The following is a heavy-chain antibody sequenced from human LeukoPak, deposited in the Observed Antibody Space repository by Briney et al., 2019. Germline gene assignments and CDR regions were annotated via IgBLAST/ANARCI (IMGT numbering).Heavy chain of an antibody. Sequence: SETLSLTCTVSGASIRNYYWSWIRQPAGKGLEWIGRIEPSGSTKYNPSLKSRVTMSVDTSKNQFSLELNSVTAADTAVYYCAKEGAAPGPDFVSWGQGTLVIVSS. D-gene: IGHD6-13*01. CDR1: GASIRNYY. J-gene: IGHJ4*02. V-gene: IGHV4-4*07. CDR3: AKEGAAPGPDFVS. CDR2: IEPSGST.